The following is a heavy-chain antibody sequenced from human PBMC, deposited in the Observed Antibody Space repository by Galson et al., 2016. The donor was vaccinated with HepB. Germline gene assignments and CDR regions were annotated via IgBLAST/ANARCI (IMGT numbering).Heavy chain of an antibody. D-gene: IGHD1-1*01. J-gene: IGHJ2*01. CDR1: GFTFSCCS. Sequence: SLRLSCAASGFTFSCCSIHWVRQVPGKGLEWVAVIGTDGRTTFYADSVRGRFTISRDNSENTVYLQMSSLRREETAVYYGAREGAWRKWYFDLWGRGSLVTVSS. CDR2: IGTDGRTT. V-gene: IGHV3-30*03. CDR3: AREGAWRKWYFDL.